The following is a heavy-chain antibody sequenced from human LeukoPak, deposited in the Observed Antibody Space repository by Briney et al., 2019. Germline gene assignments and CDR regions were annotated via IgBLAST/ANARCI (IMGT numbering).Heavy chain of an antibody. Sequence: PSETLSLTCTVSGGSISSYYWSWIRQPPGKGLEWIGYIYYTGSANYNPSLSSRVTISVDPHKNQFSLKLSSVTAADTAVYYCARGEWDLLFDYWGQGTLVTVSS. V-gene: IGHV4-59*12. J-gene: IGHJ4*02. CDR1: GGSISSYY. CDR2: IYYTGSA. CDR3: ARGEWDLLFDY. D-gene: IGHD1-26*01.